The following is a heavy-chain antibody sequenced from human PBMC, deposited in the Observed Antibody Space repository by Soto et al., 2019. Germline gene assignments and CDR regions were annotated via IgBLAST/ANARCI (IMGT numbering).Heavy chain of an antibody. CDR3: AKDGPVSTLDY. V-gene: IGHV3-23*01. J-gene: IGHJ4*02. CDR1: AFIFSNYD. D-gene: IGHD2-8*01. CDR2: ITGSGRST. Sequence: PGGSLRLSCAASAFIFSNYDMSWVRQAPGKGLEWVSAITGSGRSTYYADSVKGRFTISRDNSKKTLYLQLTSLRAEDTAVYYCAKDGPVSTLDYWGQGTLVTVSS.